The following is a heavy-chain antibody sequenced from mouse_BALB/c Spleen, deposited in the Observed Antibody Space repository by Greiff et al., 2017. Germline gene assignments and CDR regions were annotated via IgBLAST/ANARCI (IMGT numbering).Heavy chain of an antibody. CDR3: ARAYYGYWYFDV. J-gene: IGHJ1*01. CDR2: ISYDGSN. CDR1: GYSFTSGYY. V-gene: IGHV3-6*02. D-gene: IGHD1-1*01. Sequence: EVQLQQSGPGLVKPSQSLSLTCSVTGYSFTSGYYWNWIRQFPGNKLEWMGYISYDGSNNYNPSLKNRISITRDTSKNQFFLKLNSVTTEDTATYYCARAYYGYWYFDVWGAGTTVTVSS.